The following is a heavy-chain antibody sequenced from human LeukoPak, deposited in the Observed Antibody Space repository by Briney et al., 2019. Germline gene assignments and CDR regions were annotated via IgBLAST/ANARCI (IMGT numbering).Heavy chain of an antibody. CDR3: ARAKGFGVVPRHFDY. CDR1: GFTFSSYA. Sequence: GGSLRLSCAASGFTFSSYAMHWVRQAPGKGVEWVAVISYDGSNKYYADSVKGRFTISRDNSKNTLYLQMNSLRAEDTDVYYCARAKGFGVVPRHFDYWGQGTLVTVSS. D-gene: IGHD3-3*01. V-gene: IGHV3-30*04. J-gene: IGHJ4*02. CDR2: ISYDGSNK.